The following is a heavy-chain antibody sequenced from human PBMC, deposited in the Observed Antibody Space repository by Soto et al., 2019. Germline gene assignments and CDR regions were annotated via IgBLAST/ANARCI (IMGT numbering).Heavy chain of an antibody. Sequence: GASVKVFCKASGYTFTSYGIGWVRQAPGQGLEWMGWISAYNGNTNYAQKLQGRVTMTTDTSTSTAYMELRSLRSDDTAVYYCARDLRYSSGWYYFDYWGQGTLVTVSS. CDR3: ARDLRYSSGWYYFDY. V-gene: IGHV1-18*04. D-gene: IGHD6-19*01. CDR1: GYTFTSYG. J-gene: IGHJ4*02. CDR2: ISAYNGNT.